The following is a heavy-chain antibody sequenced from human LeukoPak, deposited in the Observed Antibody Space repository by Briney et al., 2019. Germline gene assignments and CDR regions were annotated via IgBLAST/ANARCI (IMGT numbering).Heavy chain of an antibody. CDR1: GLTLSSYE. CDR2: ISRSGSTI. CDR3: ARILLWFGELYDY. V-gene: IGHV3-48*03. Sequence: GGSLRLSCAPSGLTLSSYEINSVRQARGKGLEWVSYISRSGSTIYYADSVKGRFTISRDNAKNSLYLQMNSLRAEDTAVYYCARILLWFGELYDYWGQGTLVTVSS. J-gene: IGHJ4*02. D-gene: IGHD3-10*01.